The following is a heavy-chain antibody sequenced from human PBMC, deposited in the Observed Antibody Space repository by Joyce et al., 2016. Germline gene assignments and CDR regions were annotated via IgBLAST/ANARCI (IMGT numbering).Heavy chain of an antibody. D-gene: IGHD2-8*01. V-gene: IGHV3-30*04. J-gene: IGHJ4*02. CDR3: ARDSQRGPYSIRSDY. CDR1: GFNFSAYA. CDR2: ISYDGRIK. Sequence: QVQLVQSGGGVVQPGKSLRLSCEVSGFNFSAYAMHWVRQDPGKGVEWGAVISYDGRIKYYTDSVKGRFTVARDNSKNTVYLQRNSLGPDDTAVYYCARDSQRGPYSIRSDYWGQGTLVTVSS.